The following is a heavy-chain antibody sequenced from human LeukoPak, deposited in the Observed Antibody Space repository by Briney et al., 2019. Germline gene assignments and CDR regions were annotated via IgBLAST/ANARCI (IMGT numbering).Heavy chain of an antibody. CDR3: VRVGLTTVVPGLHAFDI. V-gene: IGHV3-74*01. CDR2: INSDGSST. J-gene: IGHJ3*02. CDR1: GFTFSSYW. D-gene: IGHD4-23*01. Sequence: GGSLRLSCAALGFTFSSYWMHWVRQAPGKELVWVSRINSDGSSTNYADSVKGRFTISRDNAKNTLDLQLNSLRAEDTAMYYCVRVGLTTVVPGLHAFDIWGQGTIVSVSS.